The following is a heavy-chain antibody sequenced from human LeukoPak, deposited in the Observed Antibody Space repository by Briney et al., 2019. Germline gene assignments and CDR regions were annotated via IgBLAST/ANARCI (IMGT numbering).Heavy chain of an antibody. D-gene: IGHD3-10*01. V-gene: IGHV4-4*07. CDR3: ARDLWDLRFGERTNWYFDL. CDR2: IYTSGST. Sequence: SETLSLTCTVSGGSISSYYWSWIRQPAGKGREWIGRIYTSGSTNYNPSLKSRVTMSVDTSKNQFSLKLSSVTAADTAVYYCARDLWDLRFGERTNWYFDLWGRGTLVTVSS. CDR1: GGSISSYY. J-gene: IGHJ2*01.